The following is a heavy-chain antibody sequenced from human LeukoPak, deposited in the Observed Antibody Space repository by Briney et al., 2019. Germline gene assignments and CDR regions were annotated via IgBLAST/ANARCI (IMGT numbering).Heavy chain of an antibody. D-gene: IGHD3-16*01. J-gene: IGHJ4*02. CDR2: IIPIFGTA. CDR3: ARDFGGEYYFDY. V-gene: IGHV1-69*01. CDR1: GGTFSSYA. Sequence: GASVKVSCKASGGTFSSYAISWARQAPGQGLEWMGGIIPIFGTANYAQKFQGRVTITADESTSTAYMELSSLRSEDTAVYYCARDFGGEYYFDYWGQGTLVTVSS.